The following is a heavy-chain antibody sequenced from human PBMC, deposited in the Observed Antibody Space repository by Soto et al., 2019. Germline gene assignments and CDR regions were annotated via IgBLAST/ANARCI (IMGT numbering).Heavy chain of an antibody. CDR3: TRSGDPYKTGH. D-gene: IGHD3-3*01. J-gene: IGHJ4*02. Sequence: SETLSLTCTVSGGSISSYYWSWIRQPPGKGLEWIGYIYYSGSTNYNPSLKSRVTISVDTSKNQFSLKLTSVNTADTAIYYCTRSGDPYKTGHWGQGTLVTVSS. CDR2: IYYSGST. V-gene: IGHV4-59*01. CDR1: GGSISSYY.